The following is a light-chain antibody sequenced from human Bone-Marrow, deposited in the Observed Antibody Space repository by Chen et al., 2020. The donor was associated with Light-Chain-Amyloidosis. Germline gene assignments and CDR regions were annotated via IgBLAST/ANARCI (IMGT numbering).Light chain of an antibody. V-gene: IGKV3-20*01. CDR1: PTINSNY. CDR2: GSS. J-gene: IGKJ4*01. Sequence: EIVLTQSPGTLSLSPGEGANLSCRASPTINSNYLTWYQQKFGQAPRLLIYGSSSRATGIPDRFTGSGSGTDFTLTINRLEPEDFAMYYCQQYGTSPLTFGGGTKVEIK. CDR3: QQYGTSPLT.